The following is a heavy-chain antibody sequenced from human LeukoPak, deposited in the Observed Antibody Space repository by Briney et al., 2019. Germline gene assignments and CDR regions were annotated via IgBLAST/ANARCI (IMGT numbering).Heavy chain of an antibody. J-gene: IGHJ5*02. D-gene: IGHD2-2*02. V-gene: IGHV1-69*04. CDR1: GGTFSSYA. CDR3: ARARYCSSTSCYSWFDP. CDR2: IIPIFGIA. Sequence: ASVKVSCKASGGTFSSYAISWVRQAPGQGLEWMGRIIPIFGIANYAQKFQGRVTITADKSTSTAYMELSSLRSEDTAVYYCARARYCSSTSCYSWFDPRGQGTLVTVSS.